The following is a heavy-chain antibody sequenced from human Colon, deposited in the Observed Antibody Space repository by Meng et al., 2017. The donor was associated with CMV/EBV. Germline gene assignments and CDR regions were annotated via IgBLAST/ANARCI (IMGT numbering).Heavy chain of an antibody. CDR2: IWYDGSNK. Sequence: GSLRLSCAASGFTFSSYGMHWVRQAPGKGLEWVAVIWYDGSNKYYADSVKGRFTISRDNSKNTLYLQMNSLRAEDTAVYYCAKEWGDGYNLAYWGQGTLVTVSS. V-gene: IGHV3-33*06. D-gene: IGHD5-24*01. CDR3: AKEWGDGYNLAY. J-gene: IGHJ4*02. CDR1: GFTFSSYG.